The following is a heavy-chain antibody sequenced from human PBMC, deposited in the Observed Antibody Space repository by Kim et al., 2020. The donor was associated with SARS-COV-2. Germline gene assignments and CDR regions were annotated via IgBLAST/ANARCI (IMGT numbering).Heavy chain of an antibody. D-gene: IGHD3-22*01. V-gene: IGHV3-9*01. J-gene: IGHJ4*02. CDR1: GFNFDDYA. Sequence: GGSLRLSCAASGFNFDDYAMHWVRQVQGRGLEWASGTSWYSKTLGYADSVMGRFSISRDNAKNSMFIQMTSLRPADTAVYYCVKDTVPYYDSSGPFGYWGKRALLTVSS. CDR2: TSWYSKTL. CDR3: VKDTVPYYDSSGPFGY.